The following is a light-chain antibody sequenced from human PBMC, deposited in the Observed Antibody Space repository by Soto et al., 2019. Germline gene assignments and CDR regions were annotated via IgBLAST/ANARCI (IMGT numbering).Light chain of an antibody. CDR3: QQRNYWQVT. CDR1: QSVSGY. J-gene: IGKJ5*01. Sequence: EIVLTQSPVTLSLSPGERATLSCRASQSVSGYLAWYQQKPGQAPRLLIYDVSNRATGIPARSSGSGSGTDFTLTISSLENEDFAIYYCQQRNYWQVTFGQGTRLEIK. CDR2: DVS. V-gene: IGKV3-11*01.